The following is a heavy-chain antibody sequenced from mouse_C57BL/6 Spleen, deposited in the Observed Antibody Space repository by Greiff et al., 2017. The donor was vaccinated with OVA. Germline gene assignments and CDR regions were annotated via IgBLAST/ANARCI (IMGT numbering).Heavy chain of an antibody. D-gene: IGHD2-2*01. J-gene: IGHJ3*01. Sequence: QVQLKQSGAELVRPGASVTLSCKASGYTFTDYEMHWVKQTPVHGLEWIGAIDPETGGTAYNQKFKGKAILTADKSSSTAYMELRSLTSEDSAVYYCTKYFGYDGGFAYWGQGTLVTVSA. CDR3: TKYFGYDGGFAY. V-gene: IGHV1-15*01. CDR1: GYTFTDYE. CDR2: IDPETGGT.